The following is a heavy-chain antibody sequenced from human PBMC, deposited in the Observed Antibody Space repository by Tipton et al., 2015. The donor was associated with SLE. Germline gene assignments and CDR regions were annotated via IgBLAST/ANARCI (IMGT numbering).Heavy chain of an antibody. CDR1: GGSISSYY. Sequence: TLSLTCTVSGGSISSYYWSWIRQPPGKGLEWIGYIYYSGSTNYNPSLKSRVTISVDTSKNQFSLKLSSVTAADTAVYYCASLVWRKAFDIWGQGTMVTVSS. CDR2: IYYSGST. V-gene: IGHV4-59*12. CDR3: ASLVWRKAFDI. D-gene: IGHD2-8*01. J-gene: IGHJ3*02.